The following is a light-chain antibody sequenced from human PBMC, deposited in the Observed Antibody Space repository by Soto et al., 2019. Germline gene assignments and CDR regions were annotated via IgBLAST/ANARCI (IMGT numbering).Light chain of an antibody. V-gene: IGKV3-20*01. J-gene: IGKJ5*01. CDR2: DAS. CDR1: QSVSNNY. Sequence: EIVLTQSPGTLSLSPGERATLSCRASQSVSNNYLAWYQQKPGQAPRLLIYDASRRATGIPDRFSGSGSGTDFTLTISGLEPEDFAVYYCQQYDRSPPIPFGHVTRLEI. CDR3: QQYDRSPPIP.